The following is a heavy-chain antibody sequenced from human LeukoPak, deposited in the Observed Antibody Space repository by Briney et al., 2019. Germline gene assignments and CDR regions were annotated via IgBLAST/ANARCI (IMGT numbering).Heavy chain of an antibody. V-gene: IGHV1-69*13. CDR3: ARGSGTITMVRGVFYGMDV. D-gene: IGHD3-10*01. J-gene: IGHJ6*02. CDR2: IIPIFGTP. Sequence: SVKVSCKASGYTFTSYGISWVRQAPGQGLEWMGGIIPIFGTPNYAQKFQGRATITADESTSTAYMELSSLRSEDTAVYYCARGSGTITMVRGVFYGMDVWGQGTTVTVSS. CDR1: GYTFTSYG.